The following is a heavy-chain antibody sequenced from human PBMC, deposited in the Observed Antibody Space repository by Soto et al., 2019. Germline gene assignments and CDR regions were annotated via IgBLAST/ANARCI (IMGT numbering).Heavy chain of an antibody. V-gene: IGHV3-23*01. CDR2: ITRSGDST. D-gene: IGHD3-10*01. J-gene: IGHJ3*02. CDR3: AKLVRGSAYGAFHI. Sequence: EVQLLESGGGLVQPGGSLRLSCAASAFTFNNYAMGWVRQAPDKGLDWGSTITRSGDSTYYADSVKGRFTISRDNSKIALYLQMDSLRAEYTGVYFCAKLVRGSAYGAFHIWGQGTMVTVSS. CDR1: AFTFNNYA.